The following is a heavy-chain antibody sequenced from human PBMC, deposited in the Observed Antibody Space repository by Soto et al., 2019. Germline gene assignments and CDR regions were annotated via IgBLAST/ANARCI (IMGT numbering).Heavy chain of an antibody. D-gene: IGHD6-6*01. CDR3: ARIDRITVRPSPDV. J-gene: IGHJ6*02. CDR1: GYTFINYW. Sequence: PGESLKISCKASGYTFINYWIAWVRQMPGKGLEWMGRIDPSDSYTNYSPSFQGHVTISADKSISTAYLQWSSLKASDTAMYYCARIDRITVRPSPDVWGQGTTVTVSS. V-gene: IGHV5-10-1*01. CDR2: IDPSDSYT.